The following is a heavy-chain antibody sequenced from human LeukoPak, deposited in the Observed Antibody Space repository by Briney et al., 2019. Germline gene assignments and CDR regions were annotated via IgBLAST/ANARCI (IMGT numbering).Heavy chain of an antibody. CDR2: INSKSGGT. D-gene: IGHD3-22*01. J-gene: IGHJ3*02. V-gene: IGHV1-2*02. CDR3: ARGGDYYDSSGYYDDAFDI. CDR1: GYTFIGYY. Sequence: GASVEVSCKASGYTFIGYYVHWVRQAPGQGLEGMGGINSKSGGTNYAQTFQGRVAMPRDTSNSTVYMELSRLRSGDTAVYYCARGGDYYDSSGYYDDAFDIWGQGTMVTVSS.